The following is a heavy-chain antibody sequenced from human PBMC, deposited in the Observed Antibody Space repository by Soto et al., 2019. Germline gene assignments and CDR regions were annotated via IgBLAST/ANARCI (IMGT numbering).Heavy chain of an antibody. D-gene: IGHD3-22*01. V-gene: IGHV1-46*01. CDR2: INPSGGST. Sequence: ASVKVSCKASGYTFTSYYMHWVRQAPGQGLEWMGIINPSGGSTSYAQKFQGRVTMTRDTSTSTVYMELSSLRSEDTAVYYCAREGVNYYEISFNDSAPDALDIWGQGTMVTVSS. J-gene: IGHJ3*02. CDR3: AREGVNYYEISFNDSAPDALDI. CDR1: GYTFTSYY.